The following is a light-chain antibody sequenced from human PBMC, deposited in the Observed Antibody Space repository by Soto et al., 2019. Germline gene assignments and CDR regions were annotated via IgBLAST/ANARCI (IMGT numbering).Light chain of an antibody. V-gene: IGKV3-20*01. CDR2: GAS. CDR3: QHYGTSPEVT. J-gene: IGKJ5*01. Sequence: EIVLTQSPGTLSLSPGERATLSCRASESVSSSSLAWYQQKPGQAPRLLMHGASSRATGIPDRFSGSGSGADFTLTISRVEPEDVAVYYCQHYGTSPEVTFGQGTRLEIK. CDR1: ESVSSSS.